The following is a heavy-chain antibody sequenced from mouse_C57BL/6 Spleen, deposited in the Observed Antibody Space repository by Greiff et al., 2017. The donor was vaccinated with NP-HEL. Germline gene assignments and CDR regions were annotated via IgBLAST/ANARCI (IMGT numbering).Heavy chain of an antibody. CDR1: GYTFTSYW. CDR3: ARDRITTVVPPWYFDV. J-gene: IGHJ1*03. D-gene: IGHD1-1*01. V-gene: IGHV1-53*01. CDR2: INPSNGGT. Sequence: QVQLKQPGTELVKPGASVKLSCKASGYTFTSYWMHWVKQRPGQGLEWIGNINPSNGGTNYNEKFKSKATLTVDKSSSTAYMQLSSLTSEDSAVYYCARDRITTVVPPWYFDVWGTGTTVTVSS.